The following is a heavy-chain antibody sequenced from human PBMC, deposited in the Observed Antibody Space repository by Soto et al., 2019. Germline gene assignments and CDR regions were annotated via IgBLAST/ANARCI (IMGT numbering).Heavy chain of an antibody. CDR2: LYTMRST. V-gene: IGHV4-4*07. J-gene: IGHJ6*04. CDR3: ARVRDYGLVTHRHYYGMDV. D-gene: IGHD3-10*01. CDR1: GGSISGYY. Sequence: QVQLQESGPGLVKSSETLSLTCTVSGGSISGYYWSCIWQPAGKGLESIWRLYTMRSTKYNPSLQSRATWSVARHKYECSMQGRFCAAAYTAVYFFARVRDYGLVTHRHYYGMDVCGKGTTVTVSS.